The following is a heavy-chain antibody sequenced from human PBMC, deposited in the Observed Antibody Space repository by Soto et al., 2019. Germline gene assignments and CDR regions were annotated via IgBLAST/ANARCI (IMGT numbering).Heavy chain of an antibody. Sequence: GGSLRLSCAASGFTFSSYGMHWVRQAPGKGPEWVAVISYDGSNKYYADSVKGRFTISRDNSKNTLYLQMNSLRAEDTAVYYCAKEDDFWKIDYWGQGTLVTVSS. CDR3: AKEDDFWKIDY. CDR1: GFTFSSYG. CDR2: ISYDGSNK. D-gene: IGHD3-3*01. V-gene: IGHV3-30*18. J-gene: IGHJ4*02.